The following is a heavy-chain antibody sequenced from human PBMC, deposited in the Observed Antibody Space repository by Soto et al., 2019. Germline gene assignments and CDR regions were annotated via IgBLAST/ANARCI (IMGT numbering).Heavy chain of an antibody. D-gene: IGHD3-16*01. V-gene: IGHV3-23*01. Sequence: EVQLLQSGGGLVQPGVSLRLSCAASGFTFSKYAMSWVRQAPGKGLECISAISAGADIKLYADSVKGRFSISRDNSRKTLYLQMNSLRGEDTDVYYCEGDEDGFDIWGQGTMVTVSS. CDR1: GFTFSKYA. J-gene: IGHJ3*02. CDR3: EGDEDGFDI. CDR2: ISAGADIK.